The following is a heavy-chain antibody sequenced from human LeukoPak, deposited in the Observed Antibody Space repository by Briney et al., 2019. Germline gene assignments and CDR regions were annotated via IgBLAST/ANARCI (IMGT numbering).Heavy chain of an antibody. CDR3: ARDQEHQLPLDY. CDR2: IIPILGIA. J-gene: IGHJ4*02. V-gene: IGHV1-69*04. D-gene: IGHD6-13*01. Sequence: SVKVSCKASGDPFSSYAISWVRQAPGQGLEWMGRIIPILGIANYAQKFQGRVTITADKSTSTAYMELSSLRSEDTAVYYCARDQEHQLPLDYWGQGTLVTVSS. CDR1: GDPFSSYA.